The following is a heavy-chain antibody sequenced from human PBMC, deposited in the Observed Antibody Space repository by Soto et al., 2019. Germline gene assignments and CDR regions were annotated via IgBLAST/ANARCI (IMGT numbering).Heavy chain of an antibody. CDR3: VRGTNYYDSSGPGWYFDL. CDR2: ISAYNGNT. D-gene: IGHD3-22*01. CDR1: GYTFTSYG. Sequence: QVQLVQSGAEVKKPGASVKVSCKASGYTFTSYGISWVRQAPGQGLEWMGWISAYNGNTNYAQKLQGRVTMTTDTSTSTAYMELRSLRSDDTAVYYCVRGTNYYDSSGPGWYFDLWGRGTLVTVSS. V-gene: IGHV1-18*01. J-gene: IGHJ2*01.